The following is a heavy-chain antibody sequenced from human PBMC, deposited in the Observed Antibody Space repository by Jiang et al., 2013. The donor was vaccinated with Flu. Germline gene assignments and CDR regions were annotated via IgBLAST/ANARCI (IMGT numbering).Heavy chain of an antibody. CDR1: GGSISSGGYY. CDR2: IYYSGST. CDR3: AREAQNQKYYYGTDV. V-gene: IGHV4-31*03. D-gene: IGHD1-14*01. Sequence: GLVKPSQTLSLTCTVSGGSISSGGYYWTWIRQHPGKGLEWIGYIYYSGSTSYNPSLKDRVTISLDTSKNQFSLKVTSMTAADTAVYYCAREAQNQKYYYGTDVWGQ. J-gene: IGHJ6*02.